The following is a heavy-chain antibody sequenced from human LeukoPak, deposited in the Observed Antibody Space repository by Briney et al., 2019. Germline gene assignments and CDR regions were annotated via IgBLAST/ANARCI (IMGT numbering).Heavy chain of an antibody. Sequence: ASVKVSCKASRYTFTSYAMNWMRQAPGQGLEWMGWINTNTGNPTYAQGFTGRFVFSLDTSVSTAYLQISSLKAEDTAVYYCARDWDHIVVVPDNYYYYGMDVWGQGTTVTVSS. CDR2: INTNTGNP. CDR3: ARDWDHIVVVPDNYYYYGMDV. D-gene: IGHD2-2*01. J-gene: IGHJ6*02. CDR1: RYTFTSYA. V-gene: IGHV7-4-1*02.